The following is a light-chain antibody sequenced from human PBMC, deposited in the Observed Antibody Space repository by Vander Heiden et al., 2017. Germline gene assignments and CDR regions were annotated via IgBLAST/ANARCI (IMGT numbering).Light chain of an antibody. V-gene: IGLV2-14*01. CDR1: SSDVGGYNY. CDR3: SSYTSSVYV. J-gene: IGLJ1*01. Sequence: QSALTQPASVSGSPGQSITISCTGTSSDVGGYNYVSWYQQHPGKAPKVMIYEVSNRPSGVSNRFSGSKSGNTASLTISGLQAEDEADYHCSSYTSSVYVFGTGTKVTVL. CDR2: EVS.